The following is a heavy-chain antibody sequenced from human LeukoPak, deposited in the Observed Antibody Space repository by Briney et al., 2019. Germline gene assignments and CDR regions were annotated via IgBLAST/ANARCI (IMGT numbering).Heavy chain of an antibody. D-gene: IGHD4-17*01. Sequence: ASVKVSCTASGYNFINYALHWVRQAPGQGLEWMGWINAAIGNTKYSQKFQDRVTITRDTSASTVYMELSGLRSEDTAVYYCASTLRPGMDVWGQGTTVTVSS. J-gene: IGHJ6*02. V-gene: IGHV1-3*01. CDR3: ASTLRPGMDV. CDR2: INAAIGNT. CDR1: GYNFINYA.